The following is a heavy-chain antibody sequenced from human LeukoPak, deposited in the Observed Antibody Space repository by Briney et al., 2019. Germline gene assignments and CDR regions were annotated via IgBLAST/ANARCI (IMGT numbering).Heavy chain of an antibody. CDR3: AREDHTNARIDD. CDR1: GDSASSNSAA. D-gene: IGHD1-14*01. V-gene: IGHV6-1*01. J-gene: IGHJ4*02. CDR2: TYYRSKWYN. Sequence: SQTLSLTCAISGDSASSNSAAWNWIRQSPSRGLEWLGRTYYRSKWYNDYAGSVKSRITINSDTSKNQFSLHLKSVTPEDTAVYYCAREDHTNARIDDWGQGTLVTVSS.